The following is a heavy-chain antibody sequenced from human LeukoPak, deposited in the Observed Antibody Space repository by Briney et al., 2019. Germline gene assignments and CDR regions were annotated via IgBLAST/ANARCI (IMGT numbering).Heavy chain of an antibody. CDR3: ARLSMIDTFDI. J-gene: IGHJ3*02. Sequence: GESLQISCKGSGYSFTSYWIGWVRQMPGKGLEWMGIIYPGDSDTRYSPSFQDQVTISADKSINTAYLHWRSLKASDTAMYYCARLSMIDTFDIWGLGTVVTVSS. V-gene: IGHV5-51*01. CDR1: GYSFTSYW. D-gene: IGHD3-22*01. CDR2: IYPGDSDT.